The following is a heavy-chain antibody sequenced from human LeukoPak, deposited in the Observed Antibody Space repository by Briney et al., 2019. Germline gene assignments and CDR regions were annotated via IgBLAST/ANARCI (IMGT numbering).Heavy chain of an antibody. V-gene: IGHV1-24*01. Sequence: ASVKVSCKVSGYTLTELSMHWVRQAPGKGLEWMGGFYPEDGETIYAQKFQGRVAMTEDTSTDTAYMELSSLRSEDTAVYYCATVFWRSGSIGSWFDPWGQGTLVTVSS. CDR1: GYTLTELS. D-gene: IGHD1-26*01. CDR3: ATVFWRSGSIGSWFDP. CDR2: FYPEDGET. J-gene: IGHJ5*02.